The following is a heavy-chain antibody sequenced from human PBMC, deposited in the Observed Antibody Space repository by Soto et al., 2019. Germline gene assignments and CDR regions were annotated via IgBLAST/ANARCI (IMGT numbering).Heavy chain of an antibody. Sequence: EVQLVESGGGLVQPGRSLRLSCAASGFIFDDYAMHWVRQAPGEGLEWVSGISWNSGSIGYADSVKGRFTISRDNAKNSLYLQMNSLRVEDTALYYCAKSPYYDSSSYSRFDYWGQGTLVTVSP. CDR3: AKSPYYDSSSYSRFDY. CDR2: ISWNSGSI. J-gene: IGHJ4*02. D-gene: IGHD3-22*01. V-gene: IGHV3-9*01. CDR1: GFIFDDYA.